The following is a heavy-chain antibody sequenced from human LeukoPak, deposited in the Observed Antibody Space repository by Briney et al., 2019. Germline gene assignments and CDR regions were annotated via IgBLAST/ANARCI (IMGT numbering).Heavy chain of an antibody. D-gene: IGHD2/OR15-2a*01. CDR1: GFNFSDYY. CDR3: ARNRGDGGYYYGFFDP. CDR2: ISPRSYST. V-gene: IGHV3-11*06. Sequence: GGSLRLSCVASGFNFSDYYMTWIRQPPGKGLEWLSYISPRSYSTYYTASVRGRFTISRDNAKRSLYLQMNSLRDEDTAVYYCARNRGDGGYYYGFFDPWGQGTQVTVSS. J-gene: IGHJ5*02.